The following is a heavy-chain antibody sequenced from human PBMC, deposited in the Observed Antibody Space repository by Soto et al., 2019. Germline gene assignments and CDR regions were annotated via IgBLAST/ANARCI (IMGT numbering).Heavy chain of an antibody. J-gene: IGHJ6*02. CDR3: AKDLYYDFWSGYSYYYDMDV. CDR1: GFTFSSYG. Sequence: GGSLRLSCAASGFTFSSYGMHWVRQAPGKGLEWVAVISYDGSNKYYADSVKGRFTISRDNSKNTLYLQMNSLRAEDTAVYYCAKDLYYDFWSGYSYYYDMDVWGQGTTVTVSS. V-gene: IGHV3-30*18. CDR2: ISYDGSNK. D-gene: IGHD3-3*01.